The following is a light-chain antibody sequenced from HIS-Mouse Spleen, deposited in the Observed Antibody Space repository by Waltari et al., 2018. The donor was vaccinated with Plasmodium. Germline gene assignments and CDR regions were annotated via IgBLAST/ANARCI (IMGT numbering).Light chain of an antibody. CDR1: ALPKKY. Sequence: SYELTQPPSVSVSPGQTARITCSGDALPKKYAYWYQQKSGQAPVLVLYEDSKRPSGIPERFSGYSSGTMATLTSSGAQVEDEADYYCYSTDSSGNHRVFGGGTKLTVL. J-gene: IGLJ3*02. CDR3: YSTDSSGNHRV. CDR2: EDS. V-gene: IGLV3-10*01.